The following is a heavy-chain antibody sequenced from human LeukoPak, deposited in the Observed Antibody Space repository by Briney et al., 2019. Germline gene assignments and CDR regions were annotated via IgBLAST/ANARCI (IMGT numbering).Heavy chain of an antibody. Sequence: GGSLRLSCAASGFTFSDYGMSWVRQAPGKGLEWVSSISSTGGTTYYADSVKGRFTISRDNSKNTLYLQMNSLRAEDTAVYYCARGPMVRTNLFDYWGQGTLVTVSS. J-gene: IGHJ4*02. CDR3: ARGPMVRTNLFDY. D-gene: IGHD3-10*01. V-gene: IGHV3-23*01. CDR2: ISSTGGTT. CDR1: GFTFSDYG.